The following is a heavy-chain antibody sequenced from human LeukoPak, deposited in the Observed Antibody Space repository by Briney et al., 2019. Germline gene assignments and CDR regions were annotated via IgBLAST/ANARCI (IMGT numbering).Heavy chain of an antibody. CDR2: ISYDGSNK. CDR3: ARGTNYYGSGSYGPDAFDI. D-gene: IGHD3-10*01. CDR1: GFTFSSYA. J-gene: IGHJ3*02. Sequence: PGGSLRLSCAASGFTFSSYAMHWVRQAPGKGLEWVAVISYDGSNKYYADSVKGRFTISRGNSKNTLYLQMNGLRAEDTAVYYCARGTNYYGSGSYGPDAFDIWGQGTMVTVSS. V-gene: IGHV3-30-3*01.